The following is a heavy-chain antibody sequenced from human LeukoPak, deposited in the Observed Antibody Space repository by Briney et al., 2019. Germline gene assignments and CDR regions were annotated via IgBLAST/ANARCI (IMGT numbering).Heavy chain of an antibody. CDR2: INPSGGST. D-gene: IGHD3-22*01. CDR3: ARANYYGITSFDY. Sequence: ASLKVSCKASGYTFTSYAISWVRQAPGQGLEWMGIINPSGGSTSYAQKFQGRVTMTRDMSTSTVYMELSSLRSEDTAVYYCARANYYGITSFDYWGQGTLVTVSS. J-gene: IGHJ4*02. V-gene: IGHV1-46*01. CDR1: GYTFTSYA.